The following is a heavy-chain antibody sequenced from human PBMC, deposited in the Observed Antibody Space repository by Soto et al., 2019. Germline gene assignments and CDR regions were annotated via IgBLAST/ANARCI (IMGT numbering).Heavy chain of an antibody. D-gene: IGHD3-10*01. CDR1: GYTFASYG. CDR3: ARDTYGSGAGY. Sequence: QVQLVQSGAEVKKPGASVKVSCKASGYTFASYGISWVRQAPGQGLEWMGWISAYNGNTNYAQKLQGRVTMTTDTSKSTAYMERRSLRSDDTAVYYCARDTYGSGAGYWGQGTLVTVSS. V-gene: IGHV1-18*01. CDR2: ISAYNGNT. J-gene: IGHJ4*02.